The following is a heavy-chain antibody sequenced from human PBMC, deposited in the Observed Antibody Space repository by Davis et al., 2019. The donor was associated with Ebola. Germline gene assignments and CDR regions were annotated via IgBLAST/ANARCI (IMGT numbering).Heavy chain of an antibody. Sequence: PGGSLRLSCAASGFIFSSYAMSWVRQAPGKGLEWVSSISVRSITYHADSGKGRFTISRDNSKNTLYLKMNSMRAEDTAVYYCAKVHPPTTVTTGWFDPWGQGTLVTVSS. J-gene: IGHJ5*02. CDR2: ISVRSIT. CDR3: AKVHPPTTVTTGWFDP. V-gene: IGHV3-23*01. CDR1: GFIFSSYA. D-gene: IGHD4-17*01.